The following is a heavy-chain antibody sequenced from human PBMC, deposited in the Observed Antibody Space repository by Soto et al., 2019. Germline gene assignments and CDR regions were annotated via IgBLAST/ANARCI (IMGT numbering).Heavy chain of an antibody. CDR1: GYTFTSYY. Sequence: ASVKVSCKASGYTFTSYYMHWVRQAPGQGLEWMGIINPSGGSTSYAQKFQGRVTMTRDTSTSTVYMELSSLRSEDTAVYYCARDGYSSSSGQGDYYGMDVWGQGTTVTVSS. V-gene: IGHV1-46*01. CDR3: ARDGYSSSSGQGDYYGMDV. J-gene: IGHJ6*02. D-gene: IGHD6-6*01. CDR2: INPSGGST.